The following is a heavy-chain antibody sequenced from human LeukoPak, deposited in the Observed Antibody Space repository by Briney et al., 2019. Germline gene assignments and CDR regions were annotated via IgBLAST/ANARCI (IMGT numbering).Heavy chain of an antibody. Sequence: GGSLRLSCVASGFTFSGYSMNWVRQAPGKGLEWVSYISSSSSTIYYADSVKGRFTISRDNAKNSLYLQMNSLRAEDTAVYYCARDLGPYNWNEGFDYWGQGTLVTVSS. J-gene: IGHJ4*02. CDR3: ARDLGPYNWNEGFDY. V-gene: IGHV3-48*04. D-gene: IGHD1-20*01. CDR2: ISSSSSTI. CDR1: GFTFSGYS.